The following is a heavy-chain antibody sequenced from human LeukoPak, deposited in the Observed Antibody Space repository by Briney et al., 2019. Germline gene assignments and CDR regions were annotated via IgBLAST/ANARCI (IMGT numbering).Heavy chain of an antibody. D-gene: IGHD3-22*01. V-gene: IGHV3-21*01. CDR3: ARVSAYYDRAWFDP. Sequence: GGSLRLSCAASGFTFSSYSMNWVRQAPGKGLEWVSSISSSSSYIYYADSVKGRFTISRDNAKNSLYLQMSSLRAEDTAVYYCARVSAYYDRAWFDPWGQGTLVTVSS. CDR2: ISSSSSYI. J-gene: IGHJ5*02. CDR1: GFTFSSYS.